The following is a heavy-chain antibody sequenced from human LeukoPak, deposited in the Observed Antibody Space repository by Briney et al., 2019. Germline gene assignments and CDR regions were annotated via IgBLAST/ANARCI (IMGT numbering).Heavy chain of an antibody. CDR3: ARFGWVVPAAMFAFDY. V-gene: IGHV4-59*08. CDR1: GVSISSYY. CDR2: IYYSGRT. J-gene: IGHJ4*02. Sequence: SETLSLTCTVSGVSISSYYWSWIRQPPGKGLEWIVYIYYSGRTNYNPSLKSRVTISVDTSKNQFSLKLSSVTAADTAVYYCARFGWVVPAAMFAFDYWGQGTLVTVSS. D-gene: IGHD2-2*01.